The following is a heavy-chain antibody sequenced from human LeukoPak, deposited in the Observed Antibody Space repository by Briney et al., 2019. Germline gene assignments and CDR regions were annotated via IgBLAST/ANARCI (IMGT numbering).Heavy chain of an antibody. V-gene: IGHV3-74*01. Sequence: GGSLRLSCAASGFIFSSYWMHWVRQAPGKGLVWVSRIKSDGSSIVYADSVKGRFTISRDNAKNTLYLQMNNLRAEDTAVYYCVRGGPSTWSWGQGTLVTVSS. J-gene: IGHJ5*02. CDR1: GFIFSSYW. CDR2: IKSDGSSI. D-gene: IGHD2-15*01. CDR3: VRGGPSTWS.